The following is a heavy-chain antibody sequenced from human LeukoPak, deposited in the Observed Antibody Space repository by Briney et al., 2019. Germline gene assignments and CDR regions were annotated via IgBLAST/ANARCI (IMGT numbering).Heavy chain of an antibody. CDR1: GGSFSGYY. Sequence: PSETLSLTCAVYGGSFSGYYWSWIRQPPGKGLEWIGEINHNGSTNYNPSLKSRVTISVDTSKNQFSLKLSSVTAADTAVYYCARGDEEDSYGYARYYYYYMDVWGKGTTVTVSS. CDR2: INHNGST. CDR3: ARGDEEDSYGYARYYYYYMDV. J-gene: IGHJ6*03. V-gene: IGHV4-34*01. D-gene: IGHD5-18*01.